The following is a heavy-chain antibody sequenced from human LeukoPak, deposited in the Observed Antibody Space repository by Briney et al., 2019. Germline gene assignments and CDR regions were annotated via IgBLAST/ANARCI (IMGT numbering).Heavy chain of an antibody. CDR2: IIPIFGTA. CDR1: GGTFSSYA. CDR3: ARDPEEYYDSSGLDY. J-gene: IGHJ4*02. V-gene: IGHV1-69*05. Sequence: GASVKVSCKASGGTFSSYAISWVRQAPGQGLEWMGRIIPIFGTANYAQKFQGRVTITTDESTSTAYMELSSLRCEDTAVYYCARDPEEYYDSSGLDYWGQGTLVTVSS. D-gene: IGHD3-22*01.